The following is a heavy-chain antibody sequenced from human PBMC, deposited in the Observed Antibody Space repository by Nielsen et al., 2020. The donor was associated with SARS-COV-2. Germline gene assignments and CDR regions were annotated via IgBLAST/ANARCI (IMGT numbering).Heavy chain of an antibody. CDR1: GFTFSSYD. Sequence: GESLKISCAASGFTFSSYDMHWVRQAPGKGLEWVSAIGTAGDTYYPGSVKGRFTISRENAKNSLYLQMNSLRAGDTAVYYCARSVVAAYYYYYGMDVWGQGTTVTVSS. CDR2: IGTAGDT. CDR3: ARSVVAAYYYYYGMDV. D-gene: IGHD2-15*01. V-gene: IGHV3-13*04. J-gene: IGHJ6*02.